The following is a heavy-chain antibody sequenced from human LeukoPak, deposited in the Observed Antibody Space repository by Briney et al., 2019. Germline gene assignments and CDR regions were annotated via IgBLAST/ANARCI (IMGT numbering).Heavy chain of an antibody. D-gene: IGHD3-22*01. CDR2: VSGGGGST. CDR3: AKEKNSGYYYHFDY. J-gene: IGHJ4*02. Sequence: TGGSPRLSCAASGFTFTNFGMSWVRQAPGKGLEWVSAVSGGGGSTFYADSVKGRFTISRDNSKNTVYLQMNSLRAEDTAIYYCAKEKNSGYYYHFDYWGQGTLVTVSS. CDR1: GFTFTNFG. V-gene: IGHV3-23*01.